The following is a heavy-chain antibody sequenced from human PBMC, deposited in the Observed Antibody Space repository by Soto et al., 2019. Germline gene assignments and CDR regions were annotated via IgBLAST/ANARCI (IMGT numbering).Heavy chain of an antibody. CDR1: GFTFSSYN. D-gene: IGHD1-20*01. Sequence: GGSLRLSCAASGFTFSSYNMNWVRQAPGKGLEWVSYISTSSEITYYADSVKGRFTISRDNAKNSLYLQMNSLRDEDTAVYYCARVLTGTPWGQGTLVTVSS. J-gene: IGHJ4*02. V-gene: IGHV3-48*02. CDR3: ARVLTGTP. CDR2: ISTSSEIT.